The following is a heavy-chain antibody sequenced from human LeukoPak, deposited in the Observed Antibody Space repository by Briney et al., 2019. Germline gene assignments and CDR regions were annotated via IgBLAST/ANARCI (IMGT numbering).Heavy chain of an antibody. J-gene: IGHJ4*02. CDR2: INSDGSNT. Sequence: GGSLRLSCAASGFTFSSYAMGWVRQAPGKGLVWVSRINSDGSNTNYADSVKGRFTISRDNAKNTLYLQMNSLRAEDTAVYYCAREGLLWFGDYGPYYFDYWGQGTLVTVSS. V-gene: IGHV3-74*01. CDR3: AREGLLWFGDYGPYYFDY. CDR1: GFTFSSYA. D-gene: IGHD3-10*01.